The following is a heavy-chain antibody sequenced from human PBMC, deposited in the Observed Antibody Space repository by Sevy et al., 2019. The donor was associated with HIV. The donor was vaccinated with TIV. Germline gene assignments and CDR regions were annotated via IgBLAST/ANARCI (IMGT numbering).Heavy chain of an antibody. V-gene: IGHV3-23*01. D-gene: IGHD3-22*01. CDR3: AKALNPALESMLEVNLRSLKGFDV. CDR2: ISGPGYGT. Sequence: GGSLRLSCAASGFTFNTHAMNWVRQAPGKGLEWVSVISGPGYGTNYADSVKGRFTISRDNSKNTLFLQMNSLRDDDTVVYYCAKALNPALESMLEVNLRSLKGFDVWGQGPMVTVSS. CDR1: GFTFNTHA. J-gene: IGHJ3*01.